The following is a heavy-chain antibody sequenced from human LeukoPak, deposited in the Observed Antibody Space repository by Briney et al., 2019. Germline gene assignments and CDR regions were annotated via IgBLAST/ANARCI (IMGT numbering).Heavy chain of an antibody. D-gene: IGHD3-22*01. Sequence: SVKVSCKASGGTFSSYAISWVRQAPGQGLEWMGGIIPIFGTANYAQKFQGRVTITADESTSTAYMELSSLRSEDTAVYYCARRGPHYYDSSGYFDFDYWGRGTLVTVSS. CDR3: ARRGPHYYDSSGYFDFDY. CDR1: GGTFSSYA. CDR2: IIPIFGTA. V-gene: IGHV1-69*13. J-gene: IGHJ4*02.